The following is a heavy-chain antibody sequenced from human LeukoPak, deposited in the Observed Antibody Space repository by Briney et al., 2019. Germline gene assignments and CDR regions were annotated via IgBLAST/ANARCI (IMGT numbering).Heavy chain of an antibody. CDR3: AKDRWGYCSSTSCYGDFDY. J-gene: IGHJ4*02. CDR1: GFTFSNSA. Sequence: GGSLRLSCAASGFTFSNSALSWVRQAPGKGLEWVSDISGSGGSTYYADSVKGRFTISRGNSKNTLYLQMNSLRAEDTAVYYCAKDRWGYCSSTSCYGDFDYWGQGTLVTVSS. V-gene: IGHV3-23*01. D-gene: IGHD2-2*01. CDR2: ISGSGGST.